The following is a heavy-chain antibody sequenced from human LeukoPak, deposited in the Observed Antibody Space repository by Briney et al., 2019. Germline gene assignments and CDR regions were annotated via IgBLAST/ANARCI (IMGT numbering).Heavy chain of an antibody. V-gene: IGHV3-23*01. J-gene: IGHJ4*02. D-gene: IGHD6-13*01. Sequence: GGSLRLSCAASGFTFSSYAMSWVRQAPGKGLEWVSAISGSGGSTYYADSVKGRFTISRDNSKNTLYLQMKSLRAEDTAVYYCAKDPKYILAAAGNWGQGTLVTVSS. CDR2: ISGSGGST. CDR1: GFTFSSYA. CDR3: AKDPKYILAAAGN.